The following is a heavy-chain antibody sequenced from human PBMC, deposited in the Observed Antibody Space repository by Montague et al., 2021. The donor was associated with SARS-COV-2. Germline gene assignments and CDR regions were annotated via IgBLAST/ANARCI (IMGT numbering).Heavy chain of an antibody. CDR3: ARILVAAAGSPFDP. Sequence: PALVKPTQTLTLTCTFSGFSLSTSGMCVSWIRQPPGKALEWLARIDWDDDKHYSTSLKTRLTISKDTSKNHVVLTMTNMDPVDTATYYCARILVAAAGSPFDPWGQGTLVTVSS. CDR2: IDWDDDK. J-gene: IGHJ5*02. D-gene: IGHD6-13*01. V-gene: IGHV2-70*11. CDR1: GFSLSTSGMC.